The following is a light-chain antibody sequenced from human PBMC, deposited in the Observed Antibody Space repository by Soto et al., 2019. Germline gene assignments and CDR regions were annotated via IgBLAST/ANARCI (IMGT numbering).Light chain of an antibody. CDR1: SSNLGAGYD. Sequence: QAVVTQPPSVSGAPGQRVTFSCTGNSSNLGAGYDVHWYQQLPGAAPKLVIFGNRNRPSGVPERFSGSKSGTSASLAITGLQAEDEADYYCQAYDYSLTASVFGGGTKVTVL. CDR3: QAYDYSLTASV. CDR2: GNR. V-gene: IGLV1-40*01. J-gene: IGLJ3*02.